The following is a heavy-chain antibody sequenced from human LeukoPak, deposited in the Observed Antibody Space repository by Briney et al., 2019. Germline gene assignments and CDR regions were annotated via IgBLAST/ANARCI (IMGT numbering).Heavy chain of an antibody. J-gene: IGHJ4*02. V-gene: IGHV1-2*02. CDR3: ARGYSSPVPNFDY. D-gene: IGHD6-13*01. CDR1: GYTFTGYY. Sequence: ASVKVSCKASGYTFTGYYMHWVRQAPGQGLEWMGWINPNNGGTSYGRVTMTRDTSITTAYMELPSLTSDDTAVYYCARGYSSPVPNFDYCGQGTLVTVSS. CDR2: INPNNGGT.